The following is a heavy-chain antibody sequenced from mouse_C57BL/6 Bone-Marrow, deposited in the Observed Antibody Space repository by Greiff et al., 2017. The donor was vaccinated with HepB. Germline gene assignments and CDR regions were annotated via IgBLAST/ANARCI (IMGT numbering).Heavy chain of an antibody. J-gene: IGHJ4*01. D-gene: IGHD1-1*01. CDR1: GFSLTSYG. Sequence: VQLVESGPGLVQPSQSLSITCTVSGFSLTSYGVHWVRQSPGKGLEWLGVIWSGGSTDYNAAFISRLSISKDNSKSQVFFKMNSLQADDTAIYYCAREDYYGSSYYAMDYWGQGTSVTVSS. CDR3: AREDYYGSSYYAMDY. CDR2: IWSGGST. V-gene: IGHV2-2*01.